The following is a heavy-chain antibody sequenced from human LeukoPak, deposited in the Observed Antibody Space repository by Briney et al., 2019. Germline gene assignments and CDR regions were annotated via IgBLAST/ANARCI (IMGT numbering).Heavy chain of an antibody. CDR2: IYYSGST. V-gene: IGHV4-39*01. J-gene: IGHJ4*02. D-gene: IGHD3-10*01. Sequence: SETLSLTCTVSGGSISSSSYYWGWIRQPPGKGLEWIGSIYYSGSTYYNPSLKSRVTISVDTSKDQFSLKLSSVTAADTAVYYCARPYGSGSYFDYWGQGTLVTVSS. CDR1: GGSISSSSYY. CDR3: ARPYGSGSYFDY.